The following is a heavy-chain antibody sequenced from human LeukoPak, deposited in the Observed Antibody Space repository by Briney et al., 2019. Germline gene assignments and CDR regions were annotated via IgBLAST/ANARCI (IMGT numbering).Heavy chain of an antibody. CDR2: IYPSDSDT. D-gene: IGHD5-12*01. CDR3: ARVWYSGYEFDY. J-gene: IGHJ4*02. CDR1: GYRFTTNW. V-gene: IGHV5-51*01. Sequence: NLGESLKISCKASGYRFTTNWIGWERQMPGKGLEWMGIIYPSDSDTRYSPSFQGQVTISADKSISTAYLQWSSLKASDTAMYYCARVWYSGYEFDYWGQGILVTVSS.